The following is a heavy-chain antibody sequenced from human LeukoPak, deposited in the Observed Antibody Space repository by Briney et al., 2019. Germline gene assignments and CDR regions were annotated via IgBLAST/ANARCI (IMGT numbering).Heavy chain of an antibody. Sequence: ASVKVSCKASGGTFSSYAISWVRQAPGQGLEWMGGIIPTFGTANYAQKFQGRVTITADKSTSTAYMELSSLSSDDPAVYSCATGLCEQLVPSPPGPDAFDTWGQGTMVTVSS. CDR3: ATGLCEQLVPSPPGPDAFDT. CDR2: IIPTFGTA. J-gene: IGHJ3*02. V-gene: IGHV1-69*06. CDR1: GGTFSSYA. D-gene: IGHD6-13*01.